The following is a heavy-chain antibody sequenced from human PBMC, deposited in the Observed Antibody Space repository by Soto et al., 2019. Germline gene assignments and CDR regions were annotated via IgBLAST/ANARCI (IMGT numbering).Heavy chain of an antibody. V-gene: IGHV1-46*01. D-gene: IGHD3-10*01. CDR3: ARDDPRGGWFGPYYFDY. CDR2: INPSGGST. CDR1: GYTFTSYY. Sequence: GASLKVSCKASGYTFTSYYMHWVRQAPGQGLEWMGIINPSGGSTSYAQKFQGRVTMTRDTSTSTVYMELSSLRSEDTAVYYCARDDPRGGWFGPYYFDYWGQGTLVTVSS. J-gene: IGHJ4*02.